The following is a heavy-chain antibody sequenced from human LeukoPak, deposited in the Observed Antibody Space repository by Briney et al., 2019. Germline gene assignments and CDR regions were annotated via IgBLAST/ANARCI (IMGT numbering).Heavy chain of an antibody. J-gene: IGHJ5*02. CDR3: ARSIAARGWFDP. Sequence: SSETLSLTCAVSGYSISSGYNWGWIRQPPGKGLEWIGSIYHSGSTYYNPSLKSRVTTSLDTSKNQFSLKLSSVTAADTAVYYCARSIAARGWFDPWGQGTLVTVSS. D-gene: IGHD6-6*01. V-gene: IGHV4-38-2*01. CDR1: GYSISSGYN. CDR2: IYHSGST.